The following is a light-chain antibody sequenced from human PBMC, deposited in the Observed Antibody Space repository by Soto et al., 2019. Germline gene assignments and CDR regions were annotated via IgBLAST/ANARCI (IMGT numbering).Light chain of an antibody. CDR1: QSISRY. CDR3: QHRYSTLIT. Sequence: IQMTQYPSSLSSSFGDRVTITCRASQSISRYLNWYQQKPGKAPNLLIYAASSLQSGVPSRFSGSGSGTDGTLTISSLQTEDGATYYGQHRYSTLITFGQGTRLEIK. V-gene: IGKV1-39*01. CDR2: AAS. J-gene: IGKJ5*01.